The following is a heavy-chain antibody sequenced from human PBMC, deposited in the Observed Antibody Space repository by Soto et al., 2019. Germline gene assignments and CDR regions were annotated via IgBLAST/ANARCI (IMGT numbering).Heavy chain of an antibody. J-gene: IGHJ3*01. D-gene: IGHD3-16*01. CDR1: DYIFSLFS. V-gene: IGHV1-18*01. CDR2: ISGYSGNT. CDR3: ARDTFVRVDAFDL. Sequence: QGQLVQSGAEVKKPGAAVKVSCKASDYIFSLFSISWVRQAPGQGLEWMGSISGYSGNTKYAQKFQGRVTMTTDTSTTTAYVQLRSLRSDDTAFYYCARDTFVRVDAFDLWGLGTMVTVSS.